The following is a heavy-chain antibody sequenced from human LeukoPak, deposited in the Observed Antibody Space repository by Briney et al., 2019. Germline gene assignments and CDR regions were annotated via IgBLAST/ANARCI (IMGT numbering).Heavy chain of an antibody. V-gene: IGHV3-11*04. D-gene: IGHD6-13*01. J-gene: IGHJ6*02. CDR1: GFTFSDYY. CDR3: ARDGSSSWSTSRYYYGMDV. Sequence: AGGSLRLSCAASGFTFSDYYMSWIRQAPGKGLEWVSYITSGTIINYADSVKGRFTISRDNAKNSLYLQMNSLRAEDTAVYYCARDGSSSWSTSRYYYGMDVWGQGTTVTVSS. CDR2: ITSGTII.